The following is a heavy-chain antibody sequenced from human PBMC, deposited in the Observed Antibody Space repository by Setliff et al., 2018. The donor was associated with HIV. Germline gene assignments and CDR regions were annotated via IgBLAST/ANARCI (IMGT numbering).Heavy chain of an antibody. D-gene: IGHD5-12*01. V-gene: IGHV4-39*01. CDR3: VNSGYDGDYYYYYMDV. CDR1: GGSVIKDNFY. J-gene: IGHJ6*03. Sequence: SETLSLTCSVSGGSVIKDNFYWGWIRQAPAKGLEWIGTLYDTGRTYYNPPLKSRVSIFVDTTKNEFPLNLRSVTAADTAVYFCVNSGYDGDYYYYYMDVWGKGTTVTVSS. CDR2: LYDTGRT.